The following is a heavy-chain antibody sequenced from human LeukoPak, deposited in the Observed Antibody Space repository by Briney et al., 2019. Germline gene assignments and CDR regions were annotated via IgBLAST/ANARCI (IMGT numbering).Heavy chain of an antibody. D-gene: IGHD1/OR15-1a*01. CDR3: ASQLGGTTFH. Sequence: SETLSLTCTVSGVSINTYFWSWIRQSPGKGLEWIGYVYYNRITNYNPSLKSRVSISLDTSKSQFSLRLNSVSAAETAVYYCASQLGGTTFHWGQGILVTVSS. J-gene: IGHJ4*02. V-gene: IGHV4-59*01. CDR1: GVSINTYF. CDR2: VYYNRIT.